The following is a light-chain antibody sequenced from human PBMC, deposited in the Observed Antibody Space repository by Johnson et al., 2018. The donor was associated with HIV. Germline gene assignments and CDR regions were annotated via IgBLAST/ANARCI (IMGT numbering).Light chain of an antibody. J-gene: IGLJ1*01. CDR1: SSNIGNIY. CDR3: GTWHTSLSAGGV. V-gene: IGLV1-51*02. Sequence: QSVLTQPPSVSAAPGQKVTISSSGSSSNIGNIYVSWYQQLPGTAPKLLIYENNKRPSGISDRFSGSKSGTSATLGITGLQTGDEADYYCGTWHTSLSAGGVFGTGTKVTVL. CDR2: ENN.